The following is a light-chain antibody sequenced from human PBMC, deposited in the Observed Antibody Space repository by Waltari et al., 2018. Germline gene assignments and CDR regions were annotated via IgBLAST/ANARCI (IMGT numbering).Light chain of an antibody. CDR1: KLGNTF. J-gene: IGLJ1*01. CDR2: QDK. CDR3: LAWDFSTAWT. Sequence: SSGLTQPPSVSVSTGQTATITCSGSKLGNTFASWYQQRPGQSPVLVIYQDKKRPSGTPERFSGSNAGYTATLTISGALPMDDADYYCLAWDFSTAWTFGTGTRVTVL. V-gene: IGLV3-1*01.